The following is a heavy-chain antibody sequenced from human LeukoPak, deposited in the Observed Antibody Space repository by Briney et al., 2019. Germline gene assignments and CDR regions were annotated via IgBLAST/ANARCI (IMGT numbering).Heavy chain of an antibody. Sequence: PSETLSLTCTVSGGSISSGDYYWSWIRQPPGKGLEWIGYIYYSGSTYYNASLKSRVTISVDTSKNQFSLKLSSVTAADTAVYYCARDLHTPGDYGDYGSPPNWFDPWGQGTLVTVSS. J-gene: IGHJ5*02. D-gene: IGHD4-17*01. CDR2: IYYSGST. CDR3: ARDLHTPGDYGDYGSPPNWFDP. V-gene: IGHV4-30-4*08. CDR1: GGSISSGDYY.